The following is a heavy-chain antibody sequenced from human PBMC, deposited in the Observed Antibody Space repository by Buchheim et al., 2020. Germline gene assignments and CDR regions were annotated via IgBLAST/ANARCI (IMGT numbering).Heavy chain of an antibody. CDR1: GGSISSSSYY. CDR2: LYYSGST. CDR3: ARGSGTMVRGHYYGMDV. V-gene: IGHV4-39*07. D-gene: IGHD3-10*01. Sequence: QLQLQESGPGLVKPSETLSLTCTVSGGSISSSSYYWGWIRQPTGKGLEWIGSLYYSGSTYYNPSLKSRVTISVDTSKNQFSLKLSSVTAADTAVYYCARGSGTMVRGHYYGMDVWGQGTT. J-gene: IGHJ6*02.